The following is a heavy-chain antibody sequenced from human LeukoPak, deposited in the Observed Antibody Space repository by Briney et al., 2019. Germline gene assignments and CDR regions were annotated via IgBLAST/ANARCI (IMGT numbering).Heavy chain of an antibody. CDR1: GFTFSSYA. V-gene: IGHV3-23*01. Sequence: GGSLRLSCAASGFTFSSYAMSWVRQAPGKGLEWVSAISGSGGSTYYADSAKGRFTISRDNSKNTLYLQMNSLRAEDTAVYYCAKRVMVRGVTGWFDPWGQGTLVTVSS. D-gene: IGHD3-10*01. J-gene: IGHJ5*02. CDR2: ISGSGGST. CDR3: AKRVMVRGVTGWFDP.